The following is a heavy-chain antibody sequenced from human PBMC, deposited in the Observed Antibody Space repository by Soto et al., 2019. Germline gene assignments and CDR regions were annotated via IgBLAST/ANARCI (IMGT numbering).Heavy chain of an antibody. CDR1: GGTFSSYA. Sequence: QVQLVQSGAEVKKPGSSVKVSCKASGGTFSSYAISWVRQAPGQGLEWRGGIIPIFGTANYAQKFQGRVTITADKSTSTAYMELSSLRSEDTAVYYCARAGYDFWSGYLGWFDPWGQGTLVTVSS. CDR3: ARAGYDFWSGYLGWFDP. D-gene: IGHD3-3*01. V-gene: IGHV1-69*06. J-gene: IGHJ5*02. CDR2: IIPIFGTA.